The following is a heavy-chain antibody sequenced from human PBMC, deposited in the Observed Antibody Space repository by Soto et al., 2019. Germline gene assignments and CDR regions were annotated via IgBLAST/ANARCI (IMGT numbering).Heavy chain of an antibody. CDR2: LGAARDP. V-gene: IGHV3-13*05. D-gene: IGHD1-26*01. CDR3: ARAYLGRLPRRADYYSAMDV. CDR1: GFSFRDYD. Sequence: EVQLVESGGGSVQPGESLRLSCAASGFSFRDYDMHWVRQRKGKGLEWVSALGAARDPYYVGSVKGRFSVSRDNAENSLFVQMNNLRVDDTAVYFCARAYLGRLPRRADYYSAMDVWGRGTTVTVSS. J-gene: IGHJ6*02.